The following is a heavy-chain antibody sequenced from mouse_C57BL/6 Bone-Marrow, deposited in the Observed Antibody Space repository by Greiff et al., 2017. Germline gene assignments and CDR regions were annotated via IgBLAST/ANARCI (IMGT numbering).Heavy chain of an antibody. CDR1: GYTFTSYG. CDR2: IYPRSGNT. Sequence: LQLQQSGAELARPGASVKLSCKASGYTFTSYGISWVKQRTGQGLEWIGEIYPRSGNTYYNEKFKGKATLTADKSSSTAYMELRSLTSEDPAVYFCARGGLLRGGTFFAYWGQGTLVTVSA. D-gene: IGHD2-3*01. J-gene: IGHJ3*01. CDR3: ARGGLLRGGTFFAY. V-gene: IGHV1-81*01.